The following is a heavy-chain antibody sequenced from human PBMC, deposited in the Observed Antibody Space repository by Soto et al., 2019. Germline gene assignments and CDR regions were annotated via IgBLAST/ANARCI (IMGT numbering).Heavy chain of an antibody. V-gene: IGHV3-66*01. CDR1: GFTVGTNY. CDR3: ARDLGLRGMDV. Sequence: GGSLRLSCAASGFTVGTNYMSWVRQAPGKGLEWVSVIYGGGSTYYADSVKGRFTISRDNSKKTLYLQMNSLRAEDTAVFYCARDLGLRGMDVWGKGTTVTVSS. J-gene: IGHJ6*04. D-gene: IGHD3-16*01. CDR2: IYGGGST.